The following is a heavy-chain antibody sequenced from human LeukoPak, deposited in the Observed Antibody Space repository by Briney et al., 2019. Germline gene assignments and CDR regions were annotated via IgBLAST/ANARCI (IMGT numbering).Heavy chain of an antibody. D-gene: IGHD3-9*01. Sequence: SETLSLTCTVSSGSISSYYWSWIRQPPGKGLEWIGYIYYSGSTNYNPSLKSRVTISVDTSKNQFSLKLSSVTAADTAVYYCARRRYPNWFDPWGQGTLVTVSS. V-gene: IGHV4-59*08. J-gene: IGHJ5*02. CDR2: IYYSGST. CDR3: ARRRYPNWFDP. CDR1: SGSISSYY.